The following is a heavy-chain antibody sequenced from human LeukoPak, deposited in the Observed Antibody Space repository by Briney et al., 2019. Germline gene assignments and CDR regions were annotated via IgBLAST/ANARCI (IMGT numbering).Heavy chain of an antibody. CDR2: INQDGSEI. V-gene: IGHV3-7*01. J-gene: IGHJ4*02. CDR1: GFTFSSYW. CDR3: ARGPMTIITL. Sequence: PGGSLRLSSAASGFTFSSYWMSWVRQAPGKGLEWVANINQDGSEIYYVDALKGRFTISRDNAKNSLYLQMSSLRAEDTAVYFCARGPMTIITLWGQGTLVTVSS. D-gene: IGHD4-11*01.